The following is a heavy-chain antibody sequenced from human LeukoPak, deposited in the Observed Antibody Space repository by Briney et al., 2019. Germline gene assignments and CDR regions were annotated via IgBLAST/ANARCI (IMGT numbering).Heavy chain of an antibody. CDR1: EFTFSDYY. D-gene: IGHD6-13*01. V-gene: IGHV3-11*01. CDR3: AKDRPTVYSSSWLHFLDS. CDR2: ISSTASTK. J-gene: IGHJ4*02. Sequence: GGSLRLSCAASEFTFSDYYMSWIRQAPGKGLAWVSYISSTASTKYYADSVKGRFTISRDNAKNSLYLQMNSLRADDTAVYYCAKDRPTVYSSSWLHFLDSWGQGTLVTVSS.